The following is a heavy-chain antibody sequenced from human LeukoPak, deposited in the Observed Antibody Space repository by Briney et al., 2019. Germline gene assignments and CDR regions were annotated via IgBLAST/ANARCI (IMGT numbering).Heavy chain of an antibody. CDR3: ARLKSLDAFDI. Sequence: SETLSLTCTVSGGSISSSSYYWGWIRQPPGKGLEWIGSIYHSGSTYYNPSLKSRVTVSVDTSKNQFSLKLSSVTAADTAVYYCARLKSLDAFDIWGQGTMVTVSS. CDR2: IYHSGST. CDR1: GGSISSSSYY. J-gene: IGHJ3*02. V-gene: IGHV4-39*07.